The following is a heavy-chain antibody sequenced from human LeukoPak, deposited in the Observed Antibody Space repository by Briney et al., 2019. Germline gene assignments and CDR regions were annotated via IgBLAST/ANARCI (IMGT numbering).Heavy chain of an antibody. J-gene: IGHJ5*02. CDR1: GYTFTGYY. CDR3: ARLREAAAGPNWFDP. Sequence: ASVKVSCKASGYTFTGYYMHWVRQAPGQGLEWMGWINPNSGGTNYAQKFQGRVTMTRDTSISTAYMELSRLRSDDTAVYYCARLREAAAGPNWFDPWGQGTLVTVSS. V-gene: IGHV1-2*02. D-gene: IGHD6-13*01. CDR2: INPNSGGT.